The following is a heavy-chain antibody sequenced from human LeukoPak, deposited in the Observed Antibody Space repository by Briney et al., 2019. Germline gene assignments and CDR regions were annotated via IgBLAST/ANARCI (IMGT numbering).Heavy chain of an antibody. J-gene: IGHJ4*02. V-gene: IGHV5-51*01. CDR2: IYPGDSDT. Sequence: GESLKISCKGSGYSFTSYWIGWVRQMPGKGLEWMGIIYPGDSDTRYSPSFQGQVTISADKSISTAYLQWSSLKASDTAMYYCARQPPTYSSSYTKGDYWGQGTLVTVSS. CDR1: GYSFTSYW. D-gene: IGHD6-6*01. CDR3: ARQPPTYSSSYTKGDY.